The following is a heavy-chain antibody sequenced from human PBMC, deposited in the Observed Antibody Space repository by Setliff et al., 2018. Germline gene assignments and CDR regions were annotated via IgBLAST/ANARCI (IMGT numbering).Heavy chain of an antibody. CDR1: GYTFTNFG. Sequence: ASVKVSCKSSGYTFTNFGFHWLRQAPGQGLEWMAMIITSTGKTSYAQKFQGRVTVTTDTYTGTGYMELRSLRSDDTAMYFCARFGGSCSSSSCYASDLWGQGTMVTVS. J-gene: IGHJ3*01. V-gene: IGHV1-18*01. CDR3: ARFGGSCSSSSCYASDL. CDR2: IITSTGKT. D-gene: IGHD2-2*01.